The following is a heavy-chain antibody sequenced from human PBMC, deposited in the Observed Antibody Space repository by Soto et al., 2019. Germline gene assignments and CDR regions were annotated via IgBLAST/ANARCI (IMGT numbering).Heavy chain of an antibody. CDR2: IYYRGST. CDR1: GGSISSGGYY. V-gene: IGHV4-31*03. CDR3: ARDKRVAEDSSGYYYRVYYYYGMDV. Sequence: QVQLQESGPGLVKPSQTLSLTCTVSGGSISSGGYYWSWIRQHPGKGLEWIGYIYYRGSTYYNPSLKSRVTISVDTSKNQFSLKLSSVTAADTAVYYCARDKRVAEDSSGYYYRVYYYYGMDVWGQGTTVTVSS. D-gene: IGHD3-22*01. J-gene: IGHJ6*02.